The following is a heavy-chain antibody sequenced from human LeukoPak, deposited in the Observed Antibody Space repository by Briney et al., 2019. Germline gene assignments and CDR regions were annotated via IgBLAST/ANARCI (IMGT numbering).Heavy chain of an antibody. Sequence: PGGSLRLSCAVSGLTFSRCGMHWVRQAPGKGLEWVAFIYSDGSNKYYVDSVKGRFTISRDNAKNTLYLQMNSLRAEDTAVYYCARIVDTAMVIGYWGQGTLVTVSS. V-gene: IGHV3-33*01. CDR1: GLTFSRCG. CDR3: ARIVDTAMVIGY. J-gene: IGHJ4*02. D-gene: IGHD5-18*01. CDR2: IYSDGSNK.